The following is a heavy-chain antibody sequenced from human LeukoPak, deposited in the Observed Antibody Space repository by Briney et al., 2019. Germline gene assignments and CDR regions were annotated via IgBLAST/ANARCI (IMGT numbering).Heavy chain of an antibody. D-gene: IGHD6-13*01. CDR3: ARVEYSSSWFGGTDGMDV. Sequence: ASVKVSCKASGYTFTSYAMNWVRQAPGQGLEWMGWINTNIGNPTYAQGFTGRFVFSLDTSVSTAYLQISSLKAEDTAVYYCARVEYSSSWFGGTDGMDVWGQGTTVTVSS. V-gene: IGHV7-4-1*02. CDR1: GYTFTSYA. CDR2: INTNIGNP. J-gene: IGHJ6*02.